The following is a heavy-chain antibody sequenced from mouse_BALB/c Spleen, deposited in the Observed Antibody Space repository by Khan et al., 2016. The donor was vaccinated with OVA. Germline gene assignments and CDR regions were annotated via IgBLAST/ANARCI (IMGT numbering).Heavy chain of an antibody. Sequence: QVQLQQSGPGLVQPSQSLSITCTVSGFSLSTYGIHWVRQSPGKGLEWLGLIWSDGRTDYNVPFISRLSITKDSSKSQVFFKMNSLQPDDTAIDYCARKSYRYDFTYWGQGTLVTVSA. CDR1: GFSLSTYG. D-gene: IGHD2-12*01. J-gene: IGHJ3*01. CDR2: IWSDGRT. V-gene: IGHV2-2*01. CDR3: ARKSYRYDFTY.